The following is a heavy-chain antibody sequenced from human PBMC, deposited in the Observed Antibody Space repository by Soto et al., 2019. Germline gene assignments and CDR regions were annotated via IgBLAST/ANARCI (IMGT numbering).Heavy chain of an antibody. CDR1: GFTFSSYW. J-gene: IGHJ6*02. CDR2: INSDGSST. CDR3: ARDQGHYYDPYYYYGMDV. V-gene: IGHV3-74*01. D-gene: IGHD3-22*01. Sequence: GGSLRLSCASSGFTFSSYWMHWVRQATGKGLVWVSRINSDGSSTSYADSVKGRFTISRDNAKNTLYLQMNSLRAEDTAVYYCARDQGHYYDPYYYYGMDVWGQGTKVTVSS.